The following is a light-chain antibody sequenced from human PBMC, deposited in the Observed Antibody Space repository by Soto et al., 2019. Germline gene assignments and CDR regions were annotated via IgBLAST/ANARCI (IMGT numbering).Light chain of an antibody. J-gene: IGKJ4*01. CDR2: AAS. V-gene: IGKV1-5*01. CDR1: QSISSW. Sequence: DIQLTQSPSTLSASVGDRVTITCRASQSISSWLAWYQQKPGTAPKLLIYAASSLQSGVPSKFSGSGSGTDFTLTISSLQPEDFATYYCQQYNSYPLTFGGGTKVEIK. CDR3: QQYNSYPLT.